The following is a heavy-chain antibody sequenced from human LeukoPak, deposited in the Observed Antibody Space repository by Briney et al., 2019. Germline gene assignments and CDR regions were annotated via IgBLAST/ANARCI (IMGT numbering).Heavy chain of an antibody. D-gene: IGHD3-10*01. J-gene: IGHJ6*03. V-gene: IGHV1-69*06. CDR1: GGTFSSYA. Sequence: SVKVSCKASGGTFSSYAISWVRQAPGQGLEWMGGIIPIFGTANYAQKFQGRVTITADKSTSTAYMELSSLRSEDTAVYYCARTFYYGSGRARYMDVWGKGTTVTVSS. CDR2: IIPIFGTA. CDR3: ARTFYYGSGRARYMDV.